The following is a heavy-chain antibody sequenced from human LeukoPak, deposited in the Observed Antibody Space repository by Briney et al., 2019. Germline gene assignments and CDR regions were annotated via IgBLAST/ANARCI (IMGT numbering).Heavy chain of an antibody. J-gene: IGHJ4*02. CDR1: GDSVSSNSAA. CDR2: TYYRSNWYN. CDR3: ARDRYCSTVSCSFDY. Sequence: SQTLSLTCAISGDSVSSNSAAWNWIRQSPSRGLEWLGRTYYRSNWYNDYAVSVKSRISINPDTSKNLFSLQLNSVTPEDTAVYYCARDRYCSTVSCSFDYWGQGTLVTVSS. V-gene: IGHV6-1*01. D-gene: IGHD2-2*01.